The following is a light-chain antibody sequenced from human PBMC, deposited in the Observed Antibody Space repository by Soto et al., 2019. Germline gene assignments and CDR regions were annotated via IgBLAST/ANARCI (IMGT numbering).Light chain of an antibody. CDR3: MQGRQPPYT. J-gene: IGKJ2*01. CDR2: LGS. CDR1: QSLLHGNGYNY. Sequence: DIVMTQSPLSLPVTPGEPASISCRSSQSLLHGNGYNYLDWYLQRPGQSPRLLIYLGSNRASGVPDRFSGSGSGTDFTLKISRVEAEDVGIYYCMQGRQPPYTFGQGTTLEIK. V-gene: IGKV2-28*01.